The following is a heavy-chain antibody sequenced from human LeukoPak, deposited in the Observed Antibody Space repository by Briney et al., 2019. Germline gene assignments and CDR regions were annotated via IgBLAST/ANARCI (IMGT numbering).Heavy chain of an antibody. CDR1: GYTFTGYS. CDR2: ISAYNGNT. Sequence: ASVKVSCKASGYTFTGYSIYWVRQTPGQGLEWMGWISAYNGNTNYAQKLQGRVTMTTDTSTSTAYMELRSLRSDDTAVYYCAREAPVAAGSDAFDIWGQGTMVTVSS. CDR3: AREAPVAAGSDAFDI. D-gene: IGHD6-19*01. V-gene: IGHV1-18*04. J-gene: IGHJ3*02.